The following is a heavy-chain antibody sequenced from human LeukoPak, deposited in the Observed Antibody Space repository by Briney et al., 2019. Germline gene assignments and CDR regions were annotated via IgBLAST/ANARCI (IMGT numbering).Heavy chain of an antibody. D-gene: IGHD5-12*01. J-gene: IGHJ6*03. CDR1: GFTFSGYS. CDR3: AKGGGYEAQYYYYYLDV. Sequence: GGSLRLSCAASGFTFSGYSMNWVRQAPGKGLEWVSSITSSSNYIYYADSLKGRFTISRDNSKNTLYLQMKSLRAEDTAVYYCAKGGGYEAQYYYYYLDVWGKGTTVTISS. CDR2: ITSSSNYI. V-gene: IGHV3-21*01.